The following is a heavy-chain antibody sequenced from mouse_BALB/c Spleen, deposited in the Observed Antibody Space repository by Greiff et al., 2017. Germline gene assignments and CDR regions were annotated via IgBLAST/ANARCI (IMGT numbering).Heavy chain of an antibody. D-gene: IGHD1-1*01. V-gene: IGHV1-7*01. Sequence: QVQLKQSGAELAKPGASVKMSCKASGYTFTSYWMHWVKQRPGQGLEWIGYINPSTGYTEYNQKFKDKATLTADKSSSTAYMQLSSLTSEDSAVYYCARKSSLWYFDVWGAGTTVTVSS. CDR2: INPSTGYT. CDR1: GYTFTSYW. J-gene: IGHJ1*01. CDR3: ARKSSLWYFDV.